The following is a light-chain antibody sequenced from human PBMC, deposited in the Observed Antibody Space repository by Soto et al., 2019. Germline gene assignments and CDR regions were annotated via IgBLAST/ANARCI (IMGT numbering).Light chain of an antibody. Sequence: DIQMTQSPSSLSASVGDRVTITCRASQSISSYLNWYQQKPGKAPKLLIYAASSLQSGVPSRFSGSGSGTDFTLTISSLQPEDFAVYYCQQSYITPPITFGQGTRL. V-gene: IGKV1-39*01. CDR3: QQSYITPPIT. J-gene: IGKJ5*01. CDR2: AAS. CDR1: QSISSY.